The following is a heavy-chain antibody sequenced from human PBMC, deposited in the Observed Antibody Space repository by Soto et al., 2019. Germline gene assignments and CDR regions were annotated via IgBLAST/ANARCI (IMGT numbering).Heavy chain of an antibody. CDR3: ARSPRDWLLWDPTTYFDY. CDR2: IYYSGST. V-gene: IGHV4-39*01. J-gene: IGHJ4*02. D-gene: IGHD3-9*01. CDR1: GGSISSSSYY. Sequence: QLQLQESGPGLVKPSETLSLTCTVSGGSISSSSYYWGWIRQPPGKGLEWIGSIYYSGSTYYNPSLKSRVTISVDTSKNQFSLKLSSVTAADTAVYYCARSPRDWLLWDPTTYFDYWGQGTLVTVSS.